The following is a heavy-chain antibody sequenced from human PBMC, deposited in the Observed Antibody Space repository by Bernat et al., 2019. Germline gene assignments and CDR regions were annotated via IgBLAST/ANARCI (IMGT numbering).Heavy chain of an antibody. J-gene: IGHJ4*02. CDR2: IRSKANSYAT. V-gene: IGHV3-73*02. D-gene: IGHD3-22*01. Sequence: EVQLVESGGGLVQPGGSLKLSCAASGFTFSGSAMHWVRQASGKGLEWVGRIRSKANSYATAYAASVKGRFTISRDDSKNTAYLQMNSLKTEDTAVYYCTTDLSYYYDSSGFFWGQGTLVTVSS. CDR3: TTDLSYYYDSSGFF. CDR1: GFTFSGSA.